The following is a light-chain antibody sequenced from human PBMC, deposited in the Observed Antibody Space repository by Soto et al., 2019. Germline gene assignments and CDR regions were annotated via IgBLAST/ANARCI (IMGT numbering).Light chain of an antibody. CDR1: QNISSY. J-gene: IGKJ5*01. CDR2: GAS. Sequence: ILLTQSPSTLSLSPGKRATLSCRASQNISSYLIWYQQKPGQAPRLLIYGASSRATGIPERFSGSGSGTEFTLTISSLQSEDFALYYCQQYNNWPLTFGQGTRLEIK. V-gene: IGKV3D-15*01. CDR3: QQYNNWPLT.